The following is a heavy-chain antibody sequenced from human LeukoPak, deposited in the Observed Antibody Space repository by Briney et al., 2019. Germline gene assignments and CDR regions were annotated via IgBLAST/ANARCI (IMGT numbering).Heavy chain of an antibody. D-gene: IGHD3-9*01. V-gene: IGHV4-39*01. Sequence: SETLSLTCTVSGGSISSSSYYWGWIRQPPGKGLEWIGSIYYSGSTYYNPSLKSRVTISVDTSKNQFSLKLSSVTAADTAAYYCARQGYDILTGYVYYFDYWGQGTLVTVSS. J-gene: IGHJ4*02. CDR3: ARQGYDILTGYVYYFDY. CDR2: IYYSGST. CDR1: GGSISSSSYY.